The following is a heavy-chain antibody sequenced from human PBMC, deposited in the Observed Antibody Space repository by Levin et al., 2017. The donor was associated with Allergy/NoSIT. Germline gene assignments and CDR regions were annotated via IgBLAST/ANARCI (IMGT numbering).Heavy chain of an antibody. V-gene: IGHV4-30-2*01. CDR1: GDSISRGTYS. CDR2: INHSGFT. J-gene: IGHJ5*01. Sequence: KSSETLSLTCAVSGDSISRGTYSWSWIRQPPGKGLEWIGYINHSGFTYFNPSLKSRVTISLDRPNNQFSLQLKSVTAADTAVYFCARGPPLASWGQGILVTVSS. CDR3: ARGPPLAS.